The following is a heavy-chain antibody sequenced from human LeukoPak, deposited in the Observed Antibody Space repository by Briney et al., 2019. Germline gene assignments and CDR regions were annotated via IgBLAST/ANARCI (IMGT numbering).Heavy chain of an antibody. J-gene: IGHJ4*02. Sequence: ASVKVSCKASGYTFTSYDINWVRQATGQGLEWMGWMNPNSANTGYAQKFQGRVTMTRNTSISTAYMELSSLRSEDTAVYYCARANFLYCSSTTCLFDYWGQGTLVTVSS. CDR3: ARANFLYCSSTTCLFDY. D-gene: IGHD2-2*01. CDR2: MNPNSANT. CDR1: GYTFTSYD. V-gene: IGHV1-8*01.